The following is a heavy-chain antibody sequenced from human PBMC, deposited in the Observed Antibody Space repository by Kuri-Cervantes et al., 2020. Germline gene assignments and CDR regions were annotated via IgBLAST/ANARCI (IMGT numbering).Heavy chain of an antibody. CDR2: INSDGSST. CDR1: GFTFSSYW. V-gene: IGHV3-74*01. J-gene: IGHJ4*02. Sequence: GESLKISCAASGFTFSSYWMHWVRQAPGKGLVWVSRINSDGSSTSYADSVKGRFTISRDNAKNTLYLQMNSLRAEDTAVYYCARAYSYGYGRSDYWGQGTLVTVSS. CDR3: ARAYSYGYGRSDY. D-gene: IGHD5-18*01.